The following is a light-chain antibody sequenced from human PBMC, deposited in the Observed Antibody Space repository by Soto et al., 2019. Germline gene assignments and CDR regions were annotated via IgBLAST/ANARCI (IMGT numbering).Light chain of an antibody. J-gene: IGLJ1*01. CDR2: ETS. V-gene: IGLV2-23*01. CDR1: SSDFGSYKF. CDR3: FSLTSTNTHV. Sequence: QSVLAQPASVSGSPGQSVTISCTGTSSDFGSYKFVSWYQHHPGTVPKVIIYETSKRPSGVSDRFSGSKSGNTASLTISGLQAEDEADYYCFSLTSTNTHVFGSGTKVTV.